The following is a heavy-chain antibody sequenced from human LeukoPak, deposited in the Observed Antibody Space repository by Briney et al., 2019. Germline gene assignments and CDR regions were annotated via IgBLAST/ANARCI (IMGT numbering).Heavy chain of an antibody. CDR3: ARLASLSTIAHRGRTWVDP. V-gene: IGHV4-61*02. CDR1: GASISSGSYY. CDR2: IYSSGNT. J-gene: IGHJ5*02. Sequence: SQTLSLTCTVSGASISSGSYYWSWIRQPAGKGLEWIGRIYSSGNTNYNPSLKSRVTISVDTSKNQFSLKLSSVTAADTAVYYCARLASLSTIAHRGRTWVDPWGQGTLVTVSS. D-gene: IGHD4/OR15-4a*01.